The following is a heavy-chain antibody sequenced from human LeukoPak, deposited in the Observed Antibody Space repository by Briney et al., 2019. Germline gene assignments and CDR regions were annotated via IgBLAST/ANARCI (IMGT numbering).Heavy chain of an antibody. Sequence: SETLSLTCTVSGGSISSYYWSWIRQPPGKGLEWIGYIYYSGSTSYNPSLKSRVTISIDTSKNQFSLKLSSVTAADTAVYYCAREVVASAEVDYWGQGALVTVSS. CDR1: GGSISSYY. CDR3: AREVVASAEVDY. CDR2: IYYSGST. V-gene: IGHV4-59*12. D-gene: IGHD6-13*01. J-gene: IGHJ4*02.